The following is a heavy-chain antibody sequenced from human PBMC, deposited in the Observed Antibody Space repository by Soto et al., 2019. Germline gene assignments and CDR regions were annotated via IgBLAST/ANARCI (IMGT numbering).Heavy chain of an antibody. CDR2: INHSGST. CDR3: ARGMGQRHQRALVVDY. D-gene: IGHD6-25*01. CDR1: GGSFSGYY. J-gene: IGHJ4*02. Sequence: PSETLSLTCAVYGGSFSGYYWSWIRQPPGKGLVWIGGINHSGSTNYNQSLKSRVTIIVDTSKNQFSLTLSSVTAADTAVYYCARGMGQRHQRALVVDYWGQGTLVTVSS. V-gene: IGHV4-34*01.